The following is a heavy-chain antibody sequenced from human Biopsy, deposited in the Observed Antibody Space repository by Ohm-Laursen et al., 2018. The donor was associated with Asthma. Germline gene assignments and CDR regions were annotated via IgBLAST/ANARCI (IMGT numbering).Heavy chain of an antibody. CDR2: IIPIFGTS. CDR1: GGTFSRYA. D-gene: IGHD3-10*01. V-gene: IGHV1-69*13. Sequence: APVKVSCKASGGTFSRYAISWVRQAPGQGLEWMGGIIPIFGTSNYAQKFQGRVTFTADESTSSAYMELSSLRSEDTAVYYCARDVSYGSGGSGVWGQGTMVTVSS. CDR3: ARDVSYGSGGSGV. J-gene: IGHJ6*02.